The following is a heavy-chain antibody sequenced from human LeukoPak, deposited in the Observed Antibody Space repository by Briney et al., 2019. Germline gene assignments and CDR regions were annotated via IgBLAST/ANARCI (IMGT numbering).Heavy chain of an antibody. D-gene: IGHD6-19*01. CDR1: GFTFSSYW. V-gene: IGHV3-7*05. CDR2: IKQDGSEK. CDR3: ARDLSGAVAGNFGY. J-gene: IGHJ4*02. Sequence: GGSLRLSCAASGFTFSSYWMSWVRQAPGKGLEWVANIKQDGSEKYYVDSVKGRFTISRDNAKNSLYLQMNSLRAEDTAVYYCARDLSGAVAGNFGYWGQGTLVTVSS.